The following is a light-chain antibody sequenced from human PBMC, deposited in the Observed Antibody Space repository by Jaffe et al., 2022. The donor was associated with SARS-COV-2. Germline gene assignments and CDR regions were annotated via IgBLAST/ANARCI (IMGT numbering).Light chain of an antibody. CDR2: GAF. CDR3: QQYNKWPSYT. CDR1: QSVSSN. J-gene: IGKJ2*01. Sequence: EIVMTQSPATLSVSPGERATLSCRASQSVSSNLAWYQQKPGQGPRLLIYGAFTRATGIPARFSGSGSGTEFTLTISSLQSEDFAVYYCQQYNKWPSYTFGQGTKLEIK. V-gene: IGKV3-15*01.